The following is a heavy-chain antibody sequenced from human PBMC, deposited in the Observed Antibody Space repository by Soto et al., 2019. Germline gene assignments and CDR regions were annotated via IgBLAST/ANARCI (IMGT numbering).Heavy chain of an antibody. J-gene: IGHJ4*02. D-gene: IGHD1-26*01. Sequence: QVQLQESGPGLVKPSDTLSLTCAVSGYSISSSNWWGWIRQPPGKGLEWIGYIYYSGTTYYNPSLKSRVTMSVDTPKDQLSLKLTSVTAVDTAVYYCARREIQGPIDYWGQGTLVTVSS. V-gene: IGHV4-28*01. CDR2: IYYSGTT. CDR1: GYSISSSNW. CDR3: ARREIQGPIDY.